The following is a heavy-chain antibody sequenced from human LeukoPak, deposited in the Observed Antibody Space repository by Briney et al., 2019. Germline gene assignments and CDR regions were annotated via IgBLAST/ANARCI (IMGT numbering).Heavy chain of an antibody. Sequence: RSESLSLTLTLSGASVSSSCSGCVRQPPGKGLEWIGYISYSGSTNYNPSLKSRVTMSVDRSRNKFSLKLNSVTAADTGVSYGAAHRDNTCYAVCGQATLVTVSS. J-gene: IGHJ4*02. CDR2: ISYSGST. CDR1: GASVSSSC. CDR3: AAHRDNTCYAV. V-gene: IGHV4-59*08. D-gene: IGHD5-24*01.